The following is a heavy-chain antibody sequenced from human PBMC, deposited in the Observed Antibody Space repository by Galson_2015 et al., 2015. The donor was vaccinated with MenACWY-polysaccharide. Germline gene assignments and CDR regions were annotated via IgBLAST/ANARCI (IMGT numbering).Heavy chain of an antibody. V-gene: IGHV3-7*01. J-gene: IGHJ6*02. CDR2: IKKDGSEK. CDR1: GFSFSSYS. CDR3: ARGHYGMDV. Sequence: SLRLSCAASGFSFSSYSMNWVRQAPGKGLEWVASIKKDGSEKYYVDSVKGRFTISRDNGKKSVFLQMSSLRVEDTAVYYCARGHYGMDVWGQGTTVTVSS.